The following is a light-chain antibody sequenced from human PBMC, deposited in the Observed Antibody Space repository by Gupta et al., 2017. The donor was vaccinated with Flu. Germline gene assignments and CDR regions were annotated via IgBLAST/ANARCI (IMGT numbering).Light chain of an antibody. CDR2: WNN. V-gene: IGLV1-47*01. CDR3: ATWDDSLSGLV. J-gene: IGLJ3*02. Sequence: RATIACSGSKATVGTSYVYWYQQLPGTATKRRIVWNNQRPSGVPDRFSGSKSGTSASPDISGLRSEDEADDYCATWDDSLSGLVFGGGTKLTVL. CDR1: KATVGTSY.